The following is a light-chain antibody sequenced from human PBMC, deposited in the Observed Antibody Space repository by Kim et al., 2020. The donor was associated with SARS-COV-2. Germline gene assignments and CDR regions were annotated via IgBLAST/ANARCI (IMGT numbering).Light chain of an antibody. CDR3: QVWDSGSDPWV. J-gene: IGLJ3*02. V-gene: IGLV3-21*04. CDR1: NIGSES. Sequence: ALRRATKSTGGGKNIGSESVHWYQLKPDPAPVLVIHYDSARHSGIPGRFSGSKSGSTTTLTISRVEAGDEADYYCQVWDSGSDPWVFGGGTQLTVL. CDR2: YDS.